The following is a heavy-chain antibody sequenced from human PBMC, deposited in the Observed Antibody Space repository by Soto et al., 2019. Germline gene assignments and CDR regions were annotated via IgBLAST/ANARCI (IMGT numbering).Heavy chain of an antibody. Sequence: QVQLVQSGAEVKKPGASVKVSCKASGYTFTSYYMHWVRQSPGQGLEWMGIINPSGGSTSYAQKFKGRVIMDRDTSMSTVYMELSRLRSEDTAVYYCARVGSSGGFDYWGQGTLVTVSS. CDR1: GYTFTSYY. CDR3: ARVGSSGGFDY. J-gene: IGHJ4*02. D-gene: IGHD6-19*01. V-gene: IGHV1-46*01. CDR2: INPSGGST.